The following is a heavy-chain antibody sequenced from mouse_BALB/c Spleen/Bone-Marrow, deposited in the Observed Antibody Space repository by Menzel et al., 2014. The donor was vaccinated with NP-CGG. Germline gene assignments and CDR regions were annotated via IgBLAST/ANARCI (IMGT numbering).Heavy chain of an antibody. CDR3: ASYGSSYYAMDY. D-gene: IGHD1-1*01. CDR2: ISTYSGNT. Sequence: LQESGPELVRPGVSVKISCKGSGYTFTDYAMHWVKRSHAKSLEWIGVISTYSGNTNYNQKFKGKATMTVDKSSSTAYMELARLTSEDSAIYYCASYGSSYYAMDYWGQGTSVTVSS. J-gene: IGHJ4*01. CDR1: GYTFTDYA. V-gene: IGHV1-67*01.